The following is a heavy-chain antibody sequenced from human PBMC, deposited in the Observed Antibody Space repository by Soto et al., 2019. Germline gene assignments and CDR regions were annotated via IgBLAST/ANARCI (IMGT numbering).Heavy chain of an antibody. J-gene: IGHJ5*02. D-gene: IGHD5-18*01. CDR2: IYYSGST. CDR1: GGSISSTSHY. CDR3: ARTPHRGYSYSYSNWFDP. Sequence: PSETLSLTCTVSGGSISSTSHYWGWIRQPPGKGLEWIGSIYYSGSTYYNPSLKSRVTISVDTSKNQFSLKLSSVTAADTAVYYCARTPHRGYSYSYSNWFDPWGQGTLVTVSS. V-gene: IGHV4-39*01.